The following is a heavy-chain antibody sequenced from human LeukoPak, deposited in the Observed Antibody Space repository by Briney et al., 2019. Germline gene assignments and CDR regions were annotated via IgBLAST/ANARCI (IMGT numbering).Heavy chain of an antibody. Sequence: ASVKVSCKASGYTFTYYYIHWVRQAPGQGLEWMGIIKPSGGSTSYAQKFQGRVTMTRDTSTSTVYMELSSLKSEDTAVYYCARLHQNPYYFDYWGQGTLVTVSS. CDR2: IKPSGGST. V-gene: IGHV1-46*01. CDR3: ARLHQNPYYFDY. D-gene: IGHD2-2*01. J-gene: IGHJ4*02. CDR1: GYTFTYYY.